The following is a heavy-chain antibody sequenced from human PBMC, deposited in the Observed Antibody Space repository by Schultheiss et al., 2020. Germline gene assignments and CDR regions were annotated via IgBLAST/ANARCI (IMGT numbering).Heavy chain of an antibody. D-gene: IGHD2-2*01. CDR1: GYTLTELS. Sequence: ASVKVSCKVSGYTLTELSMHWVRQAPGKGLEWMGGFDPEDGETIYAQKFQGRVTMTEDTSTDTAYMELSSLRSEDTAVYYCATDLFIVLPAARNYFDYWGKGTLVTVYS. CDR2: FDPEDGET. V-gene: IGHV1-24*01. J-gene: IGHJ4*02. CDR3: ATDLFIVLPAARNYFDY.